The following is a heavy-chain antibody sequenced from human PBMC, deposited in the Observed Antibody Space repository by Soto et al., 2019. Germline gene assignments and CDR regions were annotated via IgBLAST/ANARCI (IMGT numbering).Heavy chain of an antibody. V-gene: IGHV1-69*01. Sequence: QVQLVQSGAEVKKPGSSVKVSCTASGGTFSSYAISWVRQAPGQGLEWMGGIIPIFGTANYAQKLQGRVTITADESTSTAYMELRSLRSEDTAVYYCARKLTGIAAAGLYYYYGMDVWGQGTTVTVSS. CDR2: IIPIFGTA. CDR1: GGTFSSYA. D-gene: IGHD6-13*01. J-gene: IGHJ6*02. CDR3: ARKLTGIAAAGLYYYYGMDV.